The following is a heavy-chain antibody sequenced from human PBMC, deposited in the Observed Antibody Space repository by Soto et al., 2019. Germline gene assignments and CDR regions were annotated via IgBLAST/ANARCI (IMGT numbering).Heavy chain of an antibody. D-gene: IGHD2-21*02. CDR3: DSLHVSVTYPSSSGIDF. CDR2: INPSGGST. Sequence: ASVKVSCKASGYTFTSYYMHWVRQAPGQGLEWMGIINPSGGSTSYAQKFQGRVTMTRDTSTSTVYMELSSLRSEDTAVYYCDSLHVSVTYPSSSGIDFRAQGPTVPVSS. CDR1: GYTFTSYY. V-gene: IGHV1-46*03. J-gene: IGHJ6*02.